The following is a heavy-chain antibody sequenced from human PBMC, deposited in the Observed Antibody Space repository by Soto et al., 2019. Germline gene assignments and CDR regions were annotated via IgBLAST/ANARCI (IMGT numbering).Heavy chain of an antibody. CDR3: AAELGFGKLSVV. V-gene: IGHV1-69*01. D-gene: IGHD3-10*01. CDR2: IIPLFGTT. CDR1: GDTFKNCV. J-gene: IGHJ6*02. Sequence: QVQVVQSGVEVRRPGSSVKVSCKASGDTFKNCVISWVRQAPGQGLEWMGGIIPLFGTTDFAQRFQGRLTITTDESTTTASMELSRLRSEDTATYYCAAELGFGKLSVVWGQGTTAIVSS.